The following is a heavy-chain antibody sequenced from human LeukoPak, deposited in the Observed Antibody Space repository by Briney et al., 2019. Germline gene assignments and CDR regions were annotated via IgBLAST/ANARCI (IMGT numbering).Heavy chain of an antibody. V-gene: IGHV1-58*02. J-gene: IGHJ4*02. Sequence: SVKVSCKASGFTFTSSAMQWVRQARGQRLEWIGWIVGGSGNTNYAQKFQERVTITRDMSTSTAYMELSSLRSEDTAVYYCAADPGYDSSGYQFDYWGQGTLVTVSS. CDR2: IVGGSGNT. CDR1: GFTFTSSA. CDR3: AADPGYDSSGYQFDY. D-gene: IGHD3-22*01.